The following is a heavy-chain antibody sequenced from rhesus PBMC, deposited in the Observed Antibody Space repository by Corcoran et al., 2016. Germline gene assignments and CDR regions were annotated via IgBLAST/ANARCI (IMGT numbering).Heavy chain of an antibody. CDR1: GGSISGYY. V-gene: IGHV4-165*02. CDR3: VKNTGHIGHAYDF. D-gene: IGHD3-22*01. J-gene: IGHJ4*01. Sequence: QVQLQESGPGLVKPSETLSLTCAVSGGSISGYYWNWIRQPPGKGLEWIGYFGGRSGSTYYNPSLKSRVTISTDTSENQFSLKLSSVSAADTAVYYCVKNTGHIGHAYDFWGQGLRVTVSS. CDR2: FGGRSGST.